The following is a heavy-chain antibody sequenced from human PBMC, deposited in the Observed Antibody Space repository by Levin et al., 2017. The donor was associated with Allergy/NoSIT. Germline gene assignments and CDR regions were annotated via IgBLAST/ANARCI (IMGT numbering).Heavy chain of an antibody. CDR1: GFTFRTFW. V-gene: IGHV3-7*01. CDR3: ARDHDGEDEYFDF. J-gene: IGHJ4*02. Sequence: LSLTCAASGFTFRTFWMSWVRQAPGKGPEWVANIKQDGSDKYYVDSVEGRFTVSRDNAKNSLYLQMNSLRVEDTAVYYCARDHDGEDEYFDFWGQGTLVTVSS. CDR2: IKQDGSDK. D-gene: IGHD3-10*01.